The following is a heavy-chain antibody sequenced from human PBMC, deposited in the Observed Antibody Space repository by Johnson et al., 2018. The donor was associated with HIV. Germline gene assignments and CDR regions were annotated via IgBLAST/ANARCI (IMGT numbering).Heavy chain of an antibody. V-gene: IGHV3-74*02. CDR2: IKTDGSNT. D-gene: IGHD6-13*01. Sequence: MLLVESGGGVVQPGGSPRLSCAASGFTFGGEWMHWVRQAPGQGLVWVSRIKTDGSNTAYADSLRGRFTISGDNAKSTLYLQMHRLRAEDTAVDYCATYSSSWYTGDYAVDIWGQGTMVTVPS. CDR3: ATYSSSWYTGDYAVDI. J-gene: IGHJ3*02. CDR1: GFTFGGEW.